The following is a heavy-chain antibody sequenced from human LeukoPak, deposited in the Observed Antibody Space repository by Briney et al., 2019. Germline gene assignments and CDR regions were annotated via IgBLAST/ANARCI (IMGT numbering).Heavy chain of an antibody. CDR3: TRGSIAVAGYFDY. CDR2: INHSGST. J-gene: IGHJ4*02. CDR1: GGSFSGYY. V-gene: IGHV4-34*01. Sequence: SETLSLTCAVYGGSFSGYYWSWIRQPPGKGLEWIGEINHSGSTNYNPSLKSRVTISVDTSKNQFSLKLSSVTAADTAVYYCTRGSIAVAGYFDYWGQGTLVTVSS. D-gene: IGHD6-19*01.